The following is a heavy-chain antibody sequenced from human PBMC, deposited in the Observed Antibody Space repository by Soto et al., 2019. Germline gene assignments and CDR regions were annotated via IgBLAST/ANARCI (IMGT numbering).Heavy chain of an antibody. CDR2: IYYSGST. V-gene: IGHV4-31*03. CDR1: GGSISSGGYY. CDR3: ARTPAPWRVRGVISWRFDY. Sequence: SETLSLTCTVSGGSISSGGYYWSWIRQHPGKGLEWIGYIYYSGSTYYNPSLKSRVTISVDTSKNQFSLKLSSVTAADTAVYYCARTPAPWRVRGVISWRFDYWGQGTLVTVSS. D-gene: IGHD3-10*01. J-gene: IGHJ4*02.